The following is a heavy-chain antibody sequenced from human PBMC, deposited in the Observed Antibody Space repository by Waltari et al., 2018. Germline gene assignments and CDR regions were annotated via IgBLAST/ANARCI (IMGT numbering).Heavy chain of an antibody. CDR2: INQDGSEE. CDR1: GFTFSTYS. D-gene: IGHD2-2*01. J-gene: IGHJ4*02. V-gene: IGHV3-7*01. Sequence: EMQLVESGGGLVQPGGSLRLFCATSGFTFSTYSMAWVRQAPGKGLEWVANINQDGSEEYYVDSVRGRFAISRHNAKNSLYRQMNSLRAEDTAAYYCARERGGYCSGTSCPRSFDYWGQGTLVTVSS. CDR3: ARERGGYCSGTSCPRSFDY.